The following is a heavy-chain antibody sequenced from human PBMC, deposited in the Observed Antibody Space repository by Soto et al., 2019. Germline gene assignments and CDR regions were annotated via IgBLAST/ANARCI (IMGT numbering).Heavy chain of an antibody. V-gene: IGHV1-18*01. J-gene: IGHJ5*02. CDR3: ARDYVAEERGSEYNWFDP. CDR2: ISAYNGNT. CDR1: GYTFTSDG. Sequence: QVPLVQSGAEVKKPGASVKVSCKASGYTFTSDGISWVRQAPGQWREWMGWISAYNGNTNYAQKLQGRVTMTTDTSTSTAYMELRSLSSDDTAVYYCARDYVAEERGSEYNWFDPWGQGNLVTVSS. D-gene: IGHD1-26*01.